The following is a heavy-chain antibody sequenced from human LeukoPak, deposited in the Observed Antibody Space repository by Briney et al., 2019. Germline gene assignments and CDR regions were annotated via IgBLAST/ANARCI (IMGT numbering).Heavy chain of an antibody. D-gene: IGHD6-13*01. J-gene: IGHJ4*02. CDR2: IYYSGST. Sequence: PSETLSLTCTVSGGSISSYYWSWIRQPPGKGLEWIGYIYYSGSTNYNPSLKSRVTISVDTSKNQFSLKLSSVTAADTAVYYCASIAAAERSFDYWGQGTLVTASS. CDR3: ASIAAAERSFDY. CDR1: GGSISSYY. V-gene: IGHV4-59*01.